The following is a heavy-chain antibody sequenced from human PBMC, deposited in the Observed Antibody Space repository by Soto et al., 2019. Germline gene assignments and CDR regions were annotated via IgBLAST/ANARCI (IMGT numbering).Heavy chain of an antibody. J-gene: IGHJ4*01. CDR3: ARLREDDYGVSPLEN. Sequence: QVQLVQSGGEVKKPGASVKVSCKASGYTFTKYGISWVRQAPGQGLEWVGRISVSNGNTNYAQNLQGRVTMTTDTSTSTAYMELRSLRSDDTAVYYCARLREDDYGVSPLENWGHGTLVTVSS. D-gene: IGHD4-17*01. V-gene: IGHV1-18*01. CDR1: GYTFTKYG. CDR2: ISVSNGNT.